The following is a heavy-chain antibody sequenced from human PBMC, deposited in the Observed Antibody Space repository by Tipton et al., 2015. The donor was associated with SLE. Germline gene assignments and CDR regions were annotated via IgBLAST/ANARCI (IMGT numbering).Heavy chain of an antibody. CDR2: IYPGDSDA. CDR3: ARQVYYGSGSSNWFDP. CDR1: GYSFTMYW. Sequence: VQLVQSGVEVKKPGDSLKIPCKGSGYSFTMYWIGWVRQMPGKGLEWMGIIYPGDSDARYSPSFQGQVTISADKSISTAYLQWSSLKASDTAMYYCARQVYYGSGSSNWFDPWGQGTLVTVSS. J-gene: IGHJ5*02. D-gene: IGHD3-10*01. V-gene: IGHV5-51*01.